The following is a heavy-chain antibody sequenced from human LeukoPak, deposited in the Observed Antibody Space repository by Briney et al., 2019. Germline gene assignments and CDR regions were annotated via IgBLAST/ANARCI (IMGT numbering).Heavy chain of an antibody. CDR2: ITNSGDST. CDR3: AKDRVVGGYAYYFDS. Sequence: PGGSLRLSCTASGFTFTDYVLTWVRQSPGKGLECVSSITNSGDSTFYAAFVKGRFTISKDNSKNTLYLQMDSLRVHDTAVYFCAKDRVVGGYAYYFDSWGQGTLVTVSS. D-gene: IGHD3-16*01. V-gene: IGHV3-23*01. CDR1: GFTFTDYV. J-gene: IGHJ4*02.